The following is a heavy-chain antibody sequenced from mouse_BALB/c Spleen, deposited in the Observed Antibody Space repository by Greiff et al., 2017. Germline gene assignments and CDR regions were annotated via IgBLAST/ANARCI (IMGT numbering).Heavy chain of an antibody. CDR1: GFAFSSYD. V-gene: IGHV5-12-1*01. CDR3: ARLGNYGYAMDY. CDR2: ISSGGGST. Sequence: EVKLEESGGGLVKPGGSLKLSCAASGFAFSSYDMSWVRQTPEKRLEWVAYISSGGGSTYYPDTVKGRFTISRDNAKNTLYLQMSSLKSEDTAMYYCARLGNYGYAMDYWGQGTSVTVSS. J-gene: IGHJ4*01. D-gene: IGHD2-1*01.